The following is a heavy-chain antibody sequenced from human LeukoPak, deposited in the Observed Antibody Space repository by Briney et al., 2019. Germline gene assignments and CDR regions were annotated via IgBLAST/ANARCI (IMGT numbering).Heavy chain of an antibody. D-gene: IGHD3-10*01. CDR3: ASSYGSGSYYNVGY. Sequence: ASVKVSCKASGYTFTSYDINWVRQATGQGLEWMGWMNPNSGNTGYAQKFQGRVTMARNTSISTAYMELSSLRSEDTAVYYGASSYGSGSYYNVGYWGQGTLVTVSS. J-gene: IGHJ4*02. CDR2: MNPNSGNT. CDR1: GYTFTSYD. V-gene: IGHV1-8*01.